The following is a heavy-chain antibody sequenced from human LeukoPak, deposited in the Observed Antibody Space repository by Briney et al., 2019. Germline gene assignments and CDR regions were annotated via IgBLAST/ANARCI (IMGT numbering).Heavy chain of an antibody. V-gene: IGHV1-69*02. Sequence: SSVKVSCKASGGTFSSYTISWVRQAPGQGLEWMGRIIPILGIANYAQKFQGRVTITADKSTSTAYMELSSLRSEDAAVYYCARAATVVTPVDYWGQGTLVAVSS. J-gene: IGHJ4*02. CDR1: GGTFSSYT. CDR2: IIPILGIA. D-gene: IGHD4-23*01. CDR3: ARAATVVTPVDY.